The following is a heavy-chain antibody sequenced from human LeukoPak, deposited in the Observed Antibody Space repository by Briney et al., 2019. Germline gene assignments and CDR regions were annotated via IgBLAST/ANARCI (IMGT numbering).Heavy chain of an antibody. J-gene: IGHJ4*02. V-gene: IGHV3-21*01. Sequence: GGSLRLSCVVSGFTFSNYWMTWVRQAPGKGLEWVSSISSSRSYIFYADSVKGRFTVSRDNAKNSLYLQMNSLRAEDTAIYYCARDYQYGYSTNWYHLAQIDYWGQGTLVTVSS. CDR2: ISSSRSYI. CDR3: ARDYQYGYSTNWYHLAQIDY. D-gene: IGHD2/OR15-2a*01. CDR1: GFTFSNYW.